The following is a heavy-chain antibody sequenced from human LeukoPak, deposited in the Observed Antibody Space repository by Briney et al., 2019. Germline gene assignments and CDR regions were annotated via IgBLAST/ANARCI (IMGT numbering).Heavy chain of an antibody. CDR1: GGSISSSSYY. J-gene: IGHJ6*03. CDR3: ARASAANYDILTGYYPTADYMDV. CDR2: IYTSGST. D-gene: IGHD3-9*01. V-gene: IGHV4-61*02. Sequence: SETLSLTCTVSGGSISSSSYYWSWIRQPAGKGLEWIGRIYTSGSTNYNPSLKSRVTMSVDTSKNQFSLRLSSVTAADTAVYYCARASAANYDILTGYYPTADYMDVWGKGTTVTVSS.